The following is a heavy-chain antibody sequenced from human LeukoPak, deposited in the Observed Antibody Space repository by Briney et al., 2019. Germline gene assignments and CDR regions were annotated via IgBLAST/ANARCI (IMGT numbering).Heavy chain of an antibody. D-gene: IGHD2-2*01. J-gene: IGHJ4*02. Sequence: SETLSLTCTVSGGSISGDYWSWIRQPPGKGLEWLGYIYYSGSTSYNPSLKSRVTISVDTSKNQFSLNLSSVTAADTAVYYCARGGSSSNFYVYWGQGTLVTVYS. V-gene: IGHV4-59*01. CDR3: ARGGSSSNFYVY. CDR1: GGSISGDY. CDR2: IYYSGST.